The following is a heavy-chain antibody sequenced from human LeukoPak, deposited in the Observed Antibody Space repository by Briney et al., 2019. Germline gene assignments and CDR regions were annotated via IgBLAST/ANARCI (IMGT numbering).Heavy chain of an antibody. CDR1: GGSFSSTSYY. CDR3: ARGKEVITMLRGLKPGYYFDY. V-gene: IGHV4-39*07. Sequence: ASETLSLTCSVSGGSFSSTSYYWGWIRQPPGKGLEWIANIYHTGSTYYNPSLKSRVIISVDTSANQFSLKLNSVTAADTAVYYCARGKEVITMLRGLKPGYYFDYWGQGTLVTVSS. J-gene: IGHJ4*02. CDR2: IYHTGST. D-gene: IGHD3-10*01.